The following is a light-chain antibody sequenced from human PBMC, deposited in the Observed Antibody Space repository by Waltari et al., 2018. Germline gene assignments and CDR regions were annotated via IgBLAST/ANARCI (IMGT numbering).Light chain of an antibody. CDR2: WAS. CDR1: QSVLYSSTNKNY. CDR3: QQYYSTPPLT. Sequence: DIVMTQSPDSLAVSLGEWATINCKSSQSVLYSSTNKNYLAWYQQKPGQPPRLLIYWASTRESGVPDRFSGSGSETDFTLTISSLQAEDVAVYYCQQYYSTPPLTFGGGTKVEIK. J-gene: IGKJ4*01. V-gene: IGKV4-1*01.